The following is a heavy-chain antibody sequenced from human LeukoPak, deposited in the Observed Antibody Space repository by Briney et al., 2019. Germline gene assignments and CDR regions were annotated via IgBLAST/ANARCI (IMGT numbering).Heavy chain of an antibody. Sequence: NPSETLSLTCTVSGGSISSYYWSWIRQPAGKGLEWIGRIDTSGNTNYKPSLKSRVTMSVDTSKNQFSLKLSSVTAADTAAYYCARVSSSWYQDWYFDLWGRGTLVTVSS. CDR2: IDTSGNT. D-gene: IGHD6-13*01. CDR1: GGSISSYY. CDR3: ARVSSSWYQDWYFDL. J-gene: IGHJ2*01. V-gene: IGHV4-4*07.